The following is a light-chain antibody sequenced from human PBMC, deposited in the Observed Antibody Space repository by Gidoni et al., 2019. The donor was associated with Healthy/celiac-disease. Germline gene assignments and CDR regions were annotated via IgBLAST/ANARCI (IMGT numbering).Light chain of an antibody. CDR2: AAS. V-gene: IGKV1-39*01. Sequence: DIQMTQSPSSLSASVGDRVTITCRASQSISSYLNWYQQKPGKAPKLLIYAASSLQSGVPSRFSGSGSGTDFTPTISSLQPEDFATYYCQQSYSTPQTFXQXTKLEIK. CDR3: QQSYSTPQT. CDR1: QSISSY. J-gene: IGKJ2*01.